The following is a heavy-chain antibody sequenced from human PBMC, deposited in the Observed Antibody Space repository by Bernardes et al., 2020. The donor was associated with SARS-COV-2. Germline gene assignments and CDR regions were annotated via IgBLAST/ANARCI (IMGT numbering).Heavy chain of an antibody. CDR1: GYTFTSYD. CDR2: MNPNSGNT. D-gene: IGHD2-2*01. CDR3: WTHEIVVVPAALRYYYYYGMDV. Sequence: ASVKVSCKASGYTFTSYDINWVRQATGQGLEWMGWMNPNSGNTGYAQKFQGRVTMTRNTSISTAYMELSSLRSEDTAVYYCWTHEIVVVPAALRYYYYYGMDVWGQGTTVTVSS. V-gene: IGHV1-8*01. J-gene: IGHJ6*02.